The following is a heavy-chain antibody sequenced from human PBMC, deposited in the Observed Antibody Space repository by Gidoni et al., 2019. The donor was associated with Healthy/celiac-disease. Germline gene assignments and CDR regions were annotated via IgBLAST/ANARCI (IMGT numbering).Heavy chain of an antibody. CDR2: ISGSGGST. D-gene: IGHD3-22*01. CDR1: GFTFSIDA. CDR3: AKDPMSDSYYDSSGYGDY. V-gene: IGHV3-23*01. J-gene: IGHJ4*02. Sequence: EVQLLESGGGLVQPGGSLRPSCAASGFTFSIDAMSWVRQAPGKGLEWVSAISGSGGSTYYADSVKGRFTISRDNSKNTLYLQMNSLRAEDTAVYYCAKDPMSDSYYDSSGYGDYWGQGTLVTVSS.